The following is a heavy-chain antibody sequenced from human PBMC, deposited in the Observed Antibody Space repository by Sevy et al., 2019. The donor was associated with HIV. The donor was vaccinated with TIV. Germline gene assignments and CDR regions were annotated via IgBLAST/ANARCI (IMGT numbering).Heavy chain of an antibody. V-gene: IGHV3-48*02. CDR3: ARESKDFWSGYYGAYGMDV. D-gene: IGHD3-3*01. J-gene: IGHJ6*02. CDR2: ISSSSSTI. CDR1: GFTFSSYS. Sequence: GGSLRLSCAASGFTFSSYSMNWVRQAPGKGLEWVSYISSSSSTIYYADSVKGRFTISRDNAKNSLYLQMNSLRDEDTAVYYCARESKDFWSGYYGAYGMDVWGQGTTVTVSS.